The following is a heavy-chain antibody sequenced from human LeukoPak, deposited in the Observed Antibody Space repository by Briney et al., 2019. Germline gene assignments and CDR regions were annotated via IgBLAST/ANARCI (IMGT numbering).Heavy chain of an antibody. J-gene: IGHJ4*02. CDR2: ISSRSDYI. V-gene: IGHV3-21*01. Sequence: GGSLRLSCAASGFSFSSYDMNWVRQAPGKGLEWVSSISSRSDYIFYADSVKGRFTISRDSAKNSLYLQMNRLRDEDTAVYYCARDIGSSAGFDYWGQGTLVTVSS. CDR1: GFSFSSYD. CDR3: ARDIGSSAGFDY. D-gene: IGHD6-13*01.